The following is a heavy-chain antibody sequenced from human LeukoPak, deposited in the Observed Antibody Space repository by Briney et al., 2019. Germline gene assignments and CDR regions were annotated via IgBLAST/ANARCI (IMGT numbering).Heavy chain of an antibody. CDR2: IKSKNDGGAT. J-gene: IGHJ4*02. D-gene: IGHD2-2*01. CDR3: TTDLPYCSSTTCYAD. V-gene: IGHV3-15*01. Sequence: KTGGSLRLSCAASGLTFTNAWLNWVRLAPGKGLEWVAHIKSKNDGGATDYAAPVKGRSTVSRDDSKNTLYLQMNSLQIEDTAIYYCTTDLPYCSSTTCYADWGQGTLVTVSS. CDR1: GLTFTNAW.